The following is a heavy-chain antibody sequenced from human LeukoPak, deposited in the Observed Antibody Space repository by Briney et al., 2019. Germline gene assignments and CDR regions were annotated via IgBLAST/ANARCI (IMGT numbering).Heavy chain of an antibody. CDR3: AKDQPGRSGYRGGFGFDP. V-gene: IGHV3-23*01. J-gene: IGHJ5*02. CDR2: ISGSGGST. CDR1: GFTFSSYA. Sequence: GGSLRLSCAASGFTFSSYAMSWVRQAPGKGLEWVSAISGSGGSTYYADSVKGRFTISRDNSKNTLYLQMNSLRAEDTAVYYCAKDQPGRSGYRGGFGFDPWSQGTLVTVSS. D-gene: IGHD3-3*01.